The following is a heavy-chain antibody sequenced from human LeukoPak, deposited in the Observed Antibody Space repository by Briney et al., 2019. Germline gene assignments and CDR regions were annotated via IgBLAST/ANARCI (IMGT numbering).Heavy chain of an antibody. V-gene: IGHV3-30*02. D-gene: IGHD4-17*01. CDR3: AKDTRPGYGDPSALCDS. J-gene: IGHJ4*02. Sequence: GGSLRLSCAASGFTFSNYGMQWVRQAPGKGLEWVAFIRYDGTTKRYADSVKGRFIISRDNSKSTVYLLMNTLRTEDTAVYYCAKDTRPGYGDPSALCDSWGQGTLVSVPS. CDR2: IRYDGTTK. CDR1: GFTFSNYG.